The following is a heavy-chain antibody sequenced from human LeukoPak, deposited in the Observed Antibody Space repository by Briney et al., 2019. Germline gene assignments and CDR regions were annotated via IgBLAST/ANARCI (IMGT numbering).Heavy chain of an antibody. D-gene: IGHD5-18*01. J-gene: IGHJ6*02. V-gene: IGHV1-18*01. Sequence: GASVKVSCKASGYTFTSYGINWVRQATGQGLEWMGWISAYNGNTNYAQKLQGRVTMTTDTSTSTAYMELRSLRSDDTAVYYCARVQVDTAMATHYYYGMDVWGQGTTVTVSS. CDR1: GYTFTSYG. CDR3: ARVQVDTAMATHYYYGMDV. CDR2: ISAYNGNT.